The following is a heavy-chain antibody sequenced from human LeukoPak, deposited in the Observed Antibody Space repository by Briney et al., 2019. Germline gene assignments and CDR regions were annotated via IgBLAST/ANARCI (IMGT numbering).Heavy chain of an antibody. CDR1: GFTFSSYW. J-gene: IGHJ4*02. CDR3: AREESGYSSSWDRDFCY. D-gene: IGHD6-13*01. V-gene: IGHV3-7*03. Sequence: GGSLRLSCAASGFTFSSYWLTWVRQAPGKGLEWVANIKQDGSEKNYVDSVKGRFTISRDNAKNSLYLQMNSLRVEDTAVYYCAREESGYSSSWDRDFCYWGQGTLVTVSS. CDR2: IKQDGSEK.